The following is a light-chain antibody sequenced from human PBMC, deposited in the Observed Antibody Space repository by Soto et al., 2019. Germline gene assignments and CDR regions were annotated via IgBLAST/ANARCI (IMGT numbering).Light chain of an antibody. Sequence: DIQMTPSPSSLSASVGDRVTITCRASQDISNYLNWYQQRPGKAPKLLIYDASTLERGVPSRFSGTRSGTHFTFAITSLQPEDVATYYCQQSDSLPITFGQGTRLEI. V-gene: IGKV1-33*01. CDR1: QDISNY. CDR2: DAS. J-gene: IGKJ5*01. CDR3: QQSDSLPIT.